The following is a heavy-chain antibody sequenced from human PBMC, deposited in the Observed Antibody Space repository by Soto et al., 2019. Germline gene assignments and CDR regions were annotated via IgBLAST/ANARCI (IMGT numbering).Heavy chain of an antibody. CDR2: INHSGST. D-gene: IGHD2-8*01. V-gene: IGHV4-34*01. Sequence: ASETLSLTCAVYGGSFSGYYWSWIRQPPGKGLEWIGEINHSGSTNYNPSLKSRVTISVDTSKNQFSLKLSSVTAADTAVYYCAREQLGYCTNGVCQTDYYYYYGMDVWGQGTTVTVSS. CDR3: AREQLGYCTNGVCQTDYYYYYGMDV. CDR1: GGSFSGYY. J-gene: IGHJ6*02.